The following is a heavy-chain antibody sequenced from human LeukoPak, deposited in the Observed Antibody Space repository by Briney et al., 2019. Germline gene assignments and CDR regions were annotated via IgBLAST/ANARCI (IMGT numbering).Heavy chain of an antibody. J-gene: IGHJ6*03. Sequence: SETLSLTCAVSGGSISVPNWWSWVRQPPGKGLEWIGEIYHTESTNYNPSLKSRVIISIDKSKNQFSLRLSSVTAADTAVYYCARYYYYYMDVWGKGTSVTVSS. CDR3: ARYYYYYMDV. CDR1: GGSISVPNW. CDR2: IYHTEST. V-gene: IGHV4-4*02.